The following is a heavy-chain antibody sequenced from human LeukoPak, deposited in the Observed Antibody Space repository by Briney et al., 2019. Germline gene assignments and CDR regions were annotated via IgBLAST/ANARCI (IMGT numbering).Heavy chain of an antibody. CDR1: GYTFTSYD. J-gene: IGHJ5*02. Sequence: ASVKVSCKASGYTFTSYDINWARQATGQGLEWMGWMNPNSGNTGYAQKFQGRVTMTRNTSISTAYMELSSLRSEDTAVYYCARGSLRYFDWLPNTNNWFDPWGQGTLVTVSS. CDR3: ARGSLRYFDWLPNTNNWFDP. D-gene: IGHD3-9*01. V-gene: IGHV1-8*01. CDR2: MNPNSGNT.